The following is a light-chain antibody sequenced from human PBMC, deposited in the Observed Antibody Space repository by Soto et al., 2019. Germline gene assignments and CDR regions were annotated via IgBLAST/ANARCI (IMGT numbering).Light chain of an antibody. Sequence: EIVLTQSPATLSLSPGERATLSCRASQSVSSYLAWYQQKPGQAPRLLIYDASNRATGIPARFSGSWSGTDFTLTISSLEAEDFAVYYCQQRSNWPPSWTFGQGTKVESK. CDR2: DAS. CDR1: QSVSSY. CDR3: QQRSNWPPSWT. V-gene: IGKV3-11*01. J-gene: IGKJ1*01.